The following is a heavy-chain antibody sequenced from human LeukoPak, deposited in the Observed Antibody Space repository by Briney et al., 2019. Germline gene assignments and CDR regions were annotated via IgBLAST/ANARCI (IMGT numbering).Heavy chain of an antibody. CDR2: IWYDGSNK. CDR3: ARGGRTTWHGMDV. Sequence: GRSLRLSCEASGFTFSTYGMHWVRQAPGKGLEWVAVIWYDGSNKNYADSVKGRFTISRDNSKNTLYLQMNSLRAEDAAVYYCARGGRTTWHGMDVWGQGTTVTVSS. V-gene: IGHV3-33*01. J-gene: IGHJ6*02. CDR1: GFTFSTYG. D-gene: IGHD4-17*01.